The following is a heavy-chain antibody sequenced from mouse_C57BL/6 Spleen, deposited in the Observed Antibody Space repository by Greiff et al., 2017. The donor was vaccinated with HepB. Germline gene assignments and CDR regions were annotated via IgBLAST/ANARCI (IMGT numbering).Heavy chain of an antibody. CDR3: ASLAGSSGGFAY. V-gene: IGHV1-54*01. Sequence: QVQLQQSGAELVRPGTSVKVSCKASGYAFTNYLIEWVKQRPGQGLEWIGVINPGSGGTNYNEKFKGKATLTADKSSSTAYMQLSSLTSEDSAVYFCASLAGSSGGFAYWGQGTLVTVSA. D-gene: IGHD1-1*01. CDR2: INPGSGGT. J-gene: IGHJ3*01. CDR1: GYAFTNYL.